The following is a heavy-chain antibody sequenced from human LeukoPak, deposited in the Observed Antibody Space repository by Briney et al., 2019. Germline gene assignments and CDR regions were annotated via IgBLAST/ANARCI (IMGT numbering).Heavy chain of an antibody. V-gene: IGHV4-59*01. CDR3: ARRTPPRYFDWSYDAFDI. CDR2: IYDNGNT. D-gene: IGHD3-9*01. CDR1: GGSISSYY. Sequence: SETLSLTCTVSGGSISSYYWNWIRQPPGKGLGWIGYIYDNGNTNYNPSLKSRVTISVDKSKNQFSLKLSSVTAVDPAVYYCARRTPPRYFDWSYDAFDIWGQGTMVTVSS. J-gene: IGHJ3*02.